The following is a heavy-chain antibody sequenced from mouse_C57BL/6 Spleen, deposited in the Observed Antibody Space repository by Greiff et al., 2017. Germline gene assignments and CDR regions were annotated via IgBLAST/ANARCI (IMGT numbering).Heavy chain of an antibody. CDR1: GYNITDDY. Sequence: EVQLQQSGAELVRPGASVKLSCTASGYNITDDYMHWVKQRPEQGLEWIGWIDPENGDTEYAPKFQGKATITADTSSNTAYLQLSSLTSEDTAVYYCTPYYYGSSWYFDVWGTGTTVTVSS. CDR2: IDPENGDT. CDR3: TPYYYGSSWYFDV. D-gene: IGHD1-1*01. V-gene: IGHV14-4*01. J-gene: IGHJ1*03.